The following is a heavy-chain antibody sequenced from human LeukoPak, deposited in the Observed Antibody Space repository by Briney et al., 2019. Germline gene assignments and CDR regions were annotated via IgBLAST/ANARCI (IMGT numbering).Heavy chain of an antibody. CDR1: GFTFSSYR. D-gene: IGHD6-13*01. CDR3: AKDKGYTDAFDI. V-gene: IGHV3-48*04. CDR2: ISSSPSTI. J-gene: IGHJ3*02. Sequence: GGSLRLSCAASGFTFSSYRMTWVRQAPGKGLEWVSSISSSPSTIYYAGSVKGRFTIPRDDAKNSLYLQMNSLRAEDTALYYCAKDKGYTDAFDIWGQGTMVTVSS.